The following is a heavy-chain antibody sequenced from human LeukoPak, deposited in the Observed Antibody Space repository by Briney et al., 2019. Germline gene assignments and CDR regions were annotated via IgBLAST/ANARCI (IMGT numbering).Heavy chain of an antibody. Sequence: GGSLRLSCAASGFTVSSNYMSWVRQAPGKGLEWVSVIYSGGSTYYADSVKGRFTISRDNFKNTLYLQMNSLRAEDTAVYYCARWELLVGFHYWGQGTLVTVSS. CDR1: GFTVSSNY. CDR3: ARWELLVGFHY. D-gene: IGHD1-26*01. CDR2: IYSGGST. J-gene: IGHJ4*02. V-gene: IGHV3-66*01.